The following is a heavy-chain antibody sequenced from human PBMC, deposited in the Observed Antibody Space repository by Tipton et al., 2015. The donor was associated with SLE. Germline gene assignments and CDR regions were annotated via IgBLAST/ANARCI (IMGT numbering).Heavy chain of an antibody. D-gene: IGHD6-13*01. CDR3: AKGMYASSWYLVDY. CDR2: ISWNSGDI. V-gene: IGHV3-9*01. Sequence: SLRLSCAASGFTFADFAMYWVRQAPGKGLEWVSGISWNSGDIGYADSVKGRFTISRDNAKRSLYLQMNSLRAEDTALYYCAKGMYASSWYLVDYWGQGTLVTVSS. J-gene: IGHJ4*02. CDR1: GFTFADFA.